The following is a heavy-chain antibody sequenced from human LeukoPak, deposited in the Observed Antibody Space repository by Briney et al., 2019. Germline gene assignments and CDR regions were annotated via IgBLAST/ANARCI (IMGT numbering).Heavy chain of an antibody. V-gene: IGHV3-30*01. Sequence: PGGSLRLSCAASGFTFSSYSMHWARQAPGKGLEWVALMSNDGGNIQYAESVKGRFTISRDNSKNTLYLQMNSLRDEDTAVHFCARGGGSGAYLIDSWGQGTLVTVSS. CDR2: MSNDGGNI. D-gene: IGHD3-3*01. CDR1: GFTFSSYS. J-gene: IGHJ4*02. CDR3: ARGGGSGAYLIDS.